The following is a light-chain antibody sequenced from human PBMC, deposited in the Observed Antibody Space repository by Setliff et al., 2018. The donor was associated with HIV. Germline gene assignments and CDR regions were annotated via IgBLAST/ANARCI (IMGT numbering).Light chain of an antibody. CDR2: GDS. Sequence: SVLTQPPSVSGAPGQRVSISCAGSSSNIGAGYDVQWYQQLPGTAPKLLIYGDSNRPSGVPDRFSGSKSGTSASLAITGLQAEDEADYFCQSYDISLSGSVFGGGTKVTVL. V-gene: IGLV1-40*01. CDR3: QSYDISLSGSV. CDR1: SSNIGAGYD. J-gene: IGLJ2*01.